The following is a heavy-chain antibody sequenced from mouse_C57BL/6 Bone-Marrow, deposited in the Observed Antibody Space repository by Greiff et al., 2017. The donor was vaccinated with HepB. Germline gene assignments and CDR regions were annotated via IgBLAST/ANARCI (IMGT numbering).Heavy chain of an antibody. D-gene: IGHD1-1*01. J-gene: IGHJ1*03. CDR1: GFSFNTYA. V-gene: IGHV10-1*01. CDR2: IRSKSNNYAT. CDR3: VRQGYYGTNWYFDV. Sequence: DVKLVESGGGLVQPKGSLKLSCAASGFSFNTYAMNWVRQAPGKGLEWVARIRSKSNNYATYYADSVKDRFTISRDDSESMLYLQMNNLKTEDTAMYYCVRQGYYGTNWYFDVWGTGTTVTVSS.